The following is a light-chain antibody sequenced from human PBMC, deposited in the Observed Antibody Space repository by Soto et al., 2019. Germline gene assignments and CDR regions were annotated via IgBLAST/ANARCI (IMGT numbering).Light chain of an antibody. CDR2: DAS. CDR3: HQYENWPPLT. CDR1: QSVRHK. J-gene: IGKJ4*01. V-gene: IGKV3-15*01. Sequence: VVMTQSPATLSVSPGEGVTLSCRASQSVRHKLAWYQQRPGQGPRLLIFDASIRAPGVPDRFSGSGSGTDFTLTIDSLQSADAAVYFCHQYENWPPLTFGGGTKLEIK.